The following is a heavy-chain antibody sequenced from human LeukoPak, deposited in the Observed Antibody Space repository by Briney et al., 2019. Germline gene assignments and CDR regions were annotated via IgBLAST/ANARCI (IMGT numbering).Heavy chain of an antibody. J-gene: IGHJ4*02. Sequence: GRSLRLSCAASGFTFSSYAMHWVRRAPGKGLEWVALISYDGSIKYYGDSVKGRFTISRDNSKNTLFLQMNSLRTEDTAVYYCTRDSARRDGNNFDYWGQGTLVTVSS. CDR2: ISYDGSIK. D-gene: IGHD5-24*01. CDR1: GFTFSSYA. CDR3: TRDSARRDGNNFDY. V-gene: IGHV3-30*04.